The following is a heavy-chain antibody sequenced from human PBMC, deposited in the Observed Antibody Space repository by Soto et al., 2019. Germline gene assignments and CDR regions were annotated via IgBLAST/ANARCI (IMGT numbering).Heavy chain of an antibody. J-gene: IGHJ4*02. CDR3: ARLEATCDY. Sequence: SETLSLTCTVSGGSISSSSYYWGWIRQPPGKGLEWIGSIYYGGSTYYNPSLRSRVTISVDTSKNQFSLKLSTVTAADTAVYYCARLEATCDYWGQGTLVTVSS. CDR2: IYYGGST. V-gene: IGHV4-39*01. CDR1: GGSISSSSYY.